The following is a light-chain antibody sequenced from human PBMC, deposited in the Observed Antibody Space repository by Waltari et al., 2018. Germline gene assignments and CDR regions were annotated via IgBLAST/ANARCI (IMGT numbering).Light chain of an antibody. CDR2: KTS. V-gene: IGKV1-5*03. CDR1: DVNSW. J-gene: IGKJ2*01. Sequence: IQVTQSPSTLSESIGERVTTTCRSSDVNSWLAWYQQKPGRAPSLLIYKTSNLQPGVPSRFSGSGSGTEFALTISSLQPDDFATYYCQQYDGSSQYTFGQGT. CDR3: QQYDGSSQYT.